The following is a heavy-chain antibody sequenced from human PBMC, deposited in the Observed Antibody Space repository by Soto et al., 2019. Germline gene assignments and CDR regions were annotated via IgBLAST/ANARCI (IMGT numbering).Heavy chain of an antibody. J-gene: IGHJ6*02. CDR3: AYLPCSGGSCYWFSFSGMDV. CDR1: GFSLSTSGVG. Sequence: QITLKESGPTLVKPTQTLTLTCTFSGFSLSTSGVGVAWIRQPPGEALEWLALIYWDADKRYRPSLESRLTITKDTSKNAVVLTMTTMDSVDTATYYCAYLPCSGGSCYWFSFSGMDVWGQGTTVTVSS. V-gene: IGHV2-5*02. D-gene: IGHD2-15*01. CDR2: IYWDADK.